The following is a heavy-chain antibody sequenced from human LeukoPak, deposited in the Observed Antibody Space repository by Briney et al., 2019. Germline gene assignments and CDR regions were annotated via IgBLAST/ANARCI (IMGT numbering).Heavy chain of an antibody. CDR3: ARDFKVLRYFDWLLSQPEHFDC. J-gene: IGHJ4*02. CDR1: GFTFSDYY. CDR2: ISSSGSTI. Sequence: PGGSLRLSCAASGFTFSDYYMSWIRQAPGKGLEWVSYISSSGSTIYYADSVKGRFTISRDNAKNSLYLQMNSLRAEDTAVYYCARDFKVLRYFDWLLSQPEHFDCWGQGTLVTVSS. V-gene: IGHV3-11*01. D-gene: IGHD3-9*01.